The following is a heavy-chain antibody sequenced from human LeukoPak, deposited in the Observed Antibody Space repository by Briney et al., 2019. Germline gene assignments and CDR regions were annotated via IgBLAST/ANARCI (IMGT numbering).Heavy chain of an antibody. CDR2: ISSSSSTI. J-gene: IGHJ4*02. V-gene: IGHV3-48*01. CDR3: ARHLHFDY. CDR1: GFTFSSYS. Sequence: PGGSLRLSCAASGFTFSSYSMNWVRQAPGKGLEWVSYISSSSSTIYYADSVKGRFTISRDNAKNSLYLQMNSLRAEDTAVYYCARHLHFDYWGQGTLVTVSS.